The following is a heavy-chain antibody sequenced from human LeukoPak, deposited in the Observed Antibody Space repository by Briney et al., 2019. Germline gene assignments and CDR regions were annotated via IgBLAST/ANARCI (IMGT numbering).Heavy chain of an antibody. Sequence: ASVKVSCKACGYTFTGYYIHWVRQAPGQGREWMGWINPDRGWRNYAQMFQGRVTMTWDTSISTAYMELSRLRSDDTALYYCARGRFYTSGSYYNRLDYWGQGTLVTVSS. J-gene: IGHJ4*02. CDR1: GYTFTGYY. CDR2: INPDRGWR. D-gene: IGHD3-10*01. V-gene: IGHV1-2*02. CDR3: ARGRFYTSGSYYNRLDY.